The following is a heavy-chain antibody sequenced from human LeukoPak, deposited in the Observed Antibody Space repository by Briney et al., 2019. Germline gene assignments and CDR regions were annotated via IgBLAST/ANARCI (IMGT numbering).Heavy chain of an antibody. CDR1: GYTFTGYY. CDR3: ARDSYYYDSSGYNDY. D-gene: IGHD3-22*01. Sequence: ASVKVSCKASGYTFTGYYMHWVQQAPGQGLEWMGWINPNSGGTNYAQKFQGRVTMTRDPSISTAYMELSRLRSDDTAVYYCARDSYYYDSSGYNDYWGQGTLVTVSS. J-gene: IGHJ4*02. CDR2: INPNSGGT. V-gene: IGHV1-2*02.